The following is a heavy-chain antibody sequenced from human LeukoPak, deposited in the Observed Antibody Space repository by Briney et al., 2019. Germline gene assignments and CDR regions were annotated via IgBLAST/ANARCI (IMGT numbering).Heavy chain of an antibody. V-gene: IGHV4-59*04. CDR1: GCSISSYY. Sequence: PSETLSLTCTVSGCSISSYYWSWIRQPAGKGLEWIGSIYHSGSTYYNPSLKSRVTISVDTSKNQFSLKLSSVTAADTAVYYCARNYGDYTGFIDYWGQGTLVTVSS. CDR2: IYHSGST. D-gene: IGHD4-17*01. CDR3: ARNYGDYTGFIDY. J-gene: IGHJ4*02.